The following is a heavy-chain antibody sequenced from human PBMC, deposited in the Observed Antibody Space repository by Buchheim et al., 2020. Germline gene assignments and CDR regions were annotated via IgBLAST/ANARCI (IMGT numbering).Heavy chain of an antibody. CDR2: VSADNGRT. V-gene: IGHV1-18*03. J-gene: IGHJ4*02. Sequence: QVQLVQSGGEVKKPGASVKVSCKASGYTFTTYGITWVRQAPGQGLEWLGWVSADNGRTNYAEKVQGRVTMTKDTSTSTAYMELTNLTSDDMAVYYCARGSVTVDYWGQGTL. D-gene: IGHD3-22*01. CDR1: GYTFTTYG. CDR3: ARGSVTVDY.